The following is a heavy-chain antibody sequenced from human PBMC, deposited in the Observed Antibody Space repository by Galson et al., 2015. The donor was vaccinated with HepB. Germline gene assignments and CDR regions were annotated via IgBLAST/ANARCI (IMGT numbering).Heavy chain of an antibody. V-gene: IGHV3-30*04. CDR2: ISYDGSYK. CDR3: ARGDPFDI. CDR1: GFTFSSHT. J-gene: IGHJ3*02. Sequence: SLRLSCAASGFTFSSHTMHWVRQAPGKGLEWVAVISYDGSYKYYADSVRGRFTISRDNSKNTLYLHTNSLRADDTSLYYCARGDPFDIWGQGTMLTVSS.